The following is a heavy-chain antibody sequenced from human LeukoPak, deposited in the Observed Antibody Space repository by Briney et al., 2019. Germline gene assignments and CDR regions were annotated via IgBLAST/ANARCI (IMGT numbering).Heavy chain of an antibody. CDR1: GFTFSSYA. CDR3: ARDPRTVRI. Sequence: PGGSLRLSCGASGFTFSSYAMTWVRQAPGKGLEWLSYISGNGGVIQYADSVKGRFTISRDNAKNLLYLQMDSLRVEDTAIYYCARDPRTVRIWGQGTLVTVSS. CDR2: ISGNGGVI. V-gene: IGHV3-48*04. D-gene: IGHD1-1*01. J-gene: IGHJ4*02.